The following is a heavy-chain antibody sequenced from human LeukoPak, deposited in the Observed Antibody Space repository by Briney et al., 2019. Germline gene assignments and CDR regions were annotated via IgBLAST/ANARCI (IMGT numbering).Heavy chain of an antibody. V-gene: IGHV4-34*01. D-gene: IGHD5-24*01. CDR1: GGSLSGYY. Sequence: SETLSLTCAVYGGSLSGYYWTWIRQPPGKGLEWIGEINHRGGTNYNPSLKSRVTISVDTSKIQFSLRVSSVTAADTAVYYCARILRDGYDRGHYYHYFMDVWGKGTTVTVSS. CDR3: ARILRDGYDRGHYYHYFMDV. J-gene: IGHJ6*03. CDR2: INHRGGT.